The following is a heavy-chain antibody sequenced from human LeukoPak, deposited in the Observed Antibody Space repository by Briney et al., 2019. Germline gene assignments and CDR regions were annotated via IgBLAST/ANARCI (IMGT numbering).Heavy chain of an antibody. Sequence: SGPTLVNPTQTLTLTCTFSGFSLSTSGVGVGWIRQPPGKALEWLALIYWDDDKRYSPSLKSRLTITKDTSKNQVVLTMTNMDPVDTAPYYCAHRLVPRITMVRGVPFDYWGQGTLVTVSS. J-gene: IGHJ4*02. D-gene: IGHD3-10*01. V-gene: IGHV2-5*02. CDR1: GFSLSTSGVG. CDR3: AHRLVPRITMVRGVPFDY. CDR2: IYWDDDK.